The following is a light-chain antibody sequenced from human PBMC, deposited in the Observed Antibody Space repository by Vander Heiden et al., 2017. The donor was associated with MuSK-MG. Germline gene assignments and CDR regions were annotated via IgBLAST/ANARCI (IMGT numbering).Light chain of an antibody. CDR2: EAS. V-gene: IGKV1-5*03. CDR3: QQYKSYSRT. CDR1: QSISNW. Sequence: DIQMTQSPSTLSACVGDRVTITCRASQSISNWLALYQQKPGKAPNVLIYEASTLEDGVPSRFSGSGFGTEFTLTISNLQPDDFATYYCQQYKSYSRTFGQGTKVEIK. J-gene: IGKJ1*01.